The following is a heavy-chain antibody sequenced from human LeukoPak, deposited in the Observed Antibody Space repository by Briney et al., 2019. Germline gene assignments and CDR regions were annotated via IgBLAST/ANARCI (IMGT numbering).Heavy chain of an antibody. D-gene: IGHD3-10*01. CDR3: ATVPGPGSYYIQLDY. J-gene: IGHJ4*02. Sequence: ASVKVSCKASGYTFTRYYMHWVRQAPGHGLEWWGGFDAEDGETIYAQKFQGRVSMTEETSTDTAYIELSSLRSEDTAVYYCATVPGPGSYYIQLDYWGQGTLVTVSS. CDR1: GYTFTRYY. V-gene: IGHV1-24*01. CDR2: FDAEDGET.